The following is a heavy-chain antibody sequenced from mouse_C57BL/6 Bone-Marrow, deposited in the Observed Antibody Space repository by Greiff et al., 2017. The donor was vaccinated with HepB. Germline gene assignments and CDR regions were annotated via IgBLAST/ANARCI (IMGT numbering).Heavy chain of an antibody. CDR1: GYTFTDYY. D-gene: IGHD3-2*02. CDR2: INPNNGGT. J-gene: IGHJ3*01. Sequence: VQLQQSGPELVKPGASVKISCKASGYTFTDYYMNWVKQSHGKSLEWIGDINPNNGGTSYNQKFKGKATLTVDKSSSTAYMELRSLTSEDSAVYYCARESSGYQFAYWGQGTLVTVSA. V-gene: IGHV1-26*01. CDR3: ARESSGYQFAY.